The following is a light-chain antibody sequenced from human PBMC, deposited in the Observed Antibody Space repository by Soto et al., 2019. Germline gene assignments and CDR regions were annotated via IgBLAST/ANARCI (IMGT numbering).Light chain of an antibody. J-gene: IGKJ3*01. CDR2: AAS. CDR3: LHLNSYSPDT. V-gene: IGKV1-9*01. CDR1: QGISSY. Sequence: DIQLTQSPSFLSASVGDRVTITCRASQGISSYLAWYQQKPGKAPELLIFAASTLQNGVPSRFSGSGSGTEFTLTTSSLQPEDFATYYCLHLNSYSPDTFGPGTKVDIK.